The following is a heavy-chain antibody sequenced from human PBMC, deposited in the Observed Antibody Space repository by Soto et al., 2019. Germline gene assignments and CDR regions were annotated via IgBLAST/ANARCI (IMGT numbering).Heavy chain of an antibody. CDR3: ARGIVVVPAAKPPSHFYYYYGMDV. V-gene: IGHV4-31*03. CDR1: GGSISSGGYY. CDR2: IYYSGST. J-gene: IGHJ6*02. D-gene: IGHD2-2*01. Sequence: QVQLQESGPGLVKPSQTLSLTCTVSGGSISSGGYYWSWIRQHPGKGLEWIGYIYYSGSTYYNPSLKSRVTISVDTSKYQFSLKLSSVTAADTAVYYCARGIVVVPAAKPPSHFYYYYGMDVWGQGTTVTVSS.